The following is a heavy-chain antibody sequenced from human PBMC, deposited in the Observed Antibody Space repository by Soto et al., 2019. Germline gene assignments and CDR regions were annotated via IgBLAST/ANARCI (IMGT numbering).Heavy chain of an antibody. CDR2: INHSGST. D-gene: IGHD3-10*01. V-gene: IGHV4-34*01. CDR1: GGSFSGYY. CDR3: ARAAGLWFGESYYYGMDV. Sequence: PSETLSLTCAVYGGSFSGYYWSWIRQPPGKGLEWIGEINHSGSTNYNPSLKSRVTISVDTSKNQFSLKLSSVTAADTAVYYCARAAGLWFGESYYYGMDVWGQGTTVT. J-gene: IGHJ6*02.